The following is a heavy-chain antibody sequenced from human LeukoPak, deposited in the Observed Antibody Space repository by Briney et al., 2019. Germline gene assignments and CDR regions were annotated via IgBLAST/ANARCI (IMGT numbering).Heavy chain of an antibody. CDR1: GFTFSSYS. CDR3: ARYSREGGFLDY. V-gene: IGHV3-21*01. J-gene: IGHJ4*02. D-gene: IGHD2-21*01. CDR2: ISSSSSYI. Sequence: PGGSLRLSCAASGFTFSSYSMNWVRQAPGKGLEWVSSISSSSSYIYYADSVKGRFTISRDNAKNSLYLQMNSLRAEDTAVYYCARYSREGGFLDYWGQGTLVTVSS.